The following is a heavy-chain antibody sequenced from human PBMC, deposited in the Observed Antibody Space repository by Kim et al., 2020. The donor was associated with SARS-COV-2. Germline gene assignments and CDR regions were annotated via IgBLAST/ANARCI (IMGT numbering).Heavy chain of an antibody. J-gene: IGHJ4*02. CDR2: INQYGSET. Sequence: GGSLRLSCAASGFTFRTSWMSWVRQAPGKGLEWVANINQYGSETYYGDSVRGRFTISRDNAKNSLYLQMNSLRVEDTAVYYCARDQSLASDIYHHPYFDYWGQGALVTVSS. D-gene: IGHD1-1*01. CDR3: ARDQSLASDIYHHPYFDY. CDR1: GFTFRTSW. V-gene: IGHV3-7*03.